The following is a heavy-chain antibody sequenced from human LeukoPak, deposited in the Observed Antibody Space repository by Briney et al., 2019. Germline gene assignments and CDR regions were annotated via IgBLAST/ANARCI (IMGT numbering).Heavy chain of an antibody. Sequence: GASVKVSCKASGYTFTSYGISWVRQAPGQGLEWMGWISIYNGNTKFAQKFQGRITMTTATPTSTAYLELRNLRSDDTAVYYCARDAGPLGVALLDHWGQGTLVTVSS. CDR2: ISIYNGNT. CDR3: ARDAGPLGVALLDH. J-gene: IGHJ5*02. V-gene: IGHV1-18*01. D-gene: IGHD3-3*01. CDR1: GYTFTSYG.